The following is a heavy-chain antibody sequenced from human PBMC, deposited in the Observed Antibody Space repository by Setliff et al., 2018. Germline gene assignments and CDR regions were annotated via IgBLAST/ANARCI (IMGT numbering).Heavy chain of an antibody. CDR3: ARERAGGRGFTFGAIYYYYGMDV. CDR2: INPKNGGA. Sequence: ASVKVSCKASGYTFTSYYIHWVRQAPGQGLEWMGVINPKNGGATYPQNLQGRVTMTRDTSMSTVYMELSSLRFEDTAVYYCARERAGGRGFTFGAIYYYYGMDVWGKGTTVTV. V-gene: IGHV1-46*01. D-gene: IGHD3-16*01. CDR1: GYTFTSYY. J-gene: IGHJ6*04.